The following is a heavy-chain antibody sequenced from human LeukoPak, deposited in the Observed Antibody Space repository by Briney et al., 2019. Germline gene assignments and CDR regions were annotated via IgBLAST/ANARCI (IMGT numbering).Heavy chain of an antibody. D-gene: IGHD3-22*01. CDR1: GFTFSSYD. V-gene: IGHV3-13*01. CDR3: AKDTPDYYDSSGYYLRYLDY. CDR2: IGTAGDT. Sequence: PGGSLRLSCAASGFTFSSYDMHWVRQATGKGLEWVSAIGTAGDTYYPGSVKGRFTISRDNSKNTLYLQMNSLRAEDTAVYYCAKDTPDYYDSSGYYLRYLDYWGQGTLVTVSS. J-gene: IGHJ4*02.